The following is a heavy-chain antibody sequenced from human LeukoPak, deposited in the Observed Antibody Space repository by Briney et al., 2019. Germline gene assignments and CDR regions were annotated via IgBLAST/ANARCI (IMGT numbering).Heavy chain of an antibody. CDR3: ATKYSAGWLFDY. V-gene: IGHV3-7*02. Sequence: GGSLRLSCAASGFTFSSYWMSWVRQAPGKGLEWVANIKQDGSEKYYVDSVKGRFTLSRDNAESSVHLQMISLRAEDTAVYYCATKYSAGWLFDYWGQGTLVTVSS. CDR1: GFTFSSYW. D-gene: IGHD5-12*01. J-gene: IGHJ4*02. CDR2: IKQDGSEK.